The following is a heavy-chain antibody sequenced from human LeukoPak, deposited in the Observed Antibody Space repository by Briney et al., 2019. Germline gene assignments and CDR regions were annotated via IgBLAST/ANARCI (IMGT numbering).Heavy chain of an antibody. CDR3: ARAGGYDLFDI. Sequence: PGGSPRLSCAASGFTFSSYSMNWVRQAPGKGLEWVSYISSSSSYIYYADSVKGRFTNSRDNAKNSLYLQMNSLRAEDTAVYYCARAGGYDLFDIWGQGTMVTVSS. J-gene: IGHJ3*02. CDR2: ISSSSSYI. D-gene: IGHD5-12*01. CDR1: GFTFSSYS. V-gene: IGHV3-21*05.